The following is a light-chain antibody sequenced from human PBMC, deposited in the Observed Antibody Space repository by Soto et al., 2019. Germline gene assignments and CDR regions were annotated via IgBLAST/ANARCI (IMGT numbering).Light chain of an antibody. CDR2: GAS. CDR1: QSVNNN. Sequence: ETLMTQSPATLSVSPGERATLSCRASQSVNNNLAWYQQKPGQAPRLLIYGASTRATGIPARFSGSGSGTEFTLTISSLQSEDFAVYYCQQYNNWPPWTFGQGTKVEIK. CDR3: QQYNNWPPWT. J-gene: IGKJ1*01. V-gene: IGKV3-15*01.